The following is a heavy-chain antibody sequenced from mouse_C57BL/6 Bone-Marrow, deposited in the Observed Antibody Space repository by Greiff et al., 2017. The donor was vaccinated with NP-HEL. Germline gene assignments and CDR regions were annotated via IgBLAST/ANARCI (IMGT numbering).Heavy chain of an antibody. J-gene: IGHJ2*01. Sequence: VQLQQSGPELVKPGASVKISCKASGYSFTGYYMNWVKQSPETSLEWIGEINPRTGGTTYNQKFKAKATLTVDKSSSTAYMQLKSLTSEDSAVYYCARRRGYDYWGQGTTLTVSS. V-gene: IGHV1-42*01. CDR1: GYSFTGYY. CDR2: INPRTGGT. CDR3: ARRRGYDY.